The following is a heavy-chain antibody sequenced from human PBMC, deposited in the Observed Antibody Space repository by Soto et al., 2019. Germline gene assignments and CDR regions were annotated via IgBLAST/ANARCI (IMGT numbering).Heavy chain of an antibody. J-gene: IGHJ3*02. V-gene: IGHV5-51*01. CDR2: IYPGDSDT. D-gene: IGHD3-3*01. CDR1: GYSFTSYW. CDR3: ARQCYDFWSGYYTGEAFDI. Sequence: GESLKISCKGSGYSFTSYWIGWVRQMPGKGLEWMGIIYPGDSDTRYSPSFQGQVTISADKSISTAYLQWSSLKASDTAMYYCARQCYDFWSGYYTGEAFDIWGQGTMVTVPS.